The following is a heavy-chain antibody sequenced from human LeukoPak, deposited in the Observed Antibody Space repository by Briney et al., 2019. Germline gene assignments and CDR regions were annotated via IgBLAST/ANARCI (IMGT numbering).Heavy chain of an antibody. D-gene: IGHD1-1*01. CDR3: ARKGTTGAFDI. CDR1: GFTFSSYA. V-gene: IGHV3-30*14. J-gene: IGHJ3*02. Sequence: GRSLRLSCAASGFTFSSYAMHWVRQAPGKGLEWVAVISYDGSNKYYADSVKGRFTISRENAKNSLYLRMNSLRAGDTAVYYCARKGTTGAFDIWGQGTMVTVSS. CDR2: ISYDGSNK.